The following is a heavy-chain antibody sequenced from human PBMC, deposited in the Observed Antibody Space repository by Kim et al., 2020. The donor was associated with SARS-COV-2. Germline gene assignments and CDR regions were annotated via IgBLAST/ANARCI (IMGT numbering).Heavy chain of an antibody. J-gene: IGHJ6*02. Sequence: DSRKGRFTISRDNSKTTLYLQMNSLRPEDTAVYYCAKAPHYYYYYGMDVMGHGTTVTVSS. CDR3: AKAPHYYYYYGMDV. V-gene: IGHV3-23*01.